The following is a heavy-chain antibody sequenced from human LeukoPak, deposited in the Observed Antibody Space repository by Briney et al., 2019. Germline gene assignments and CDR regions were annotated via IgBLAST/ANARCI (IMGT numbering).Heavy chain of an antibody. V-gene: IGHV4-61*02. J-gene: IGHJ6*03. D-gene: IGHD3-10*01. Sequence: PSETLSLTCTVSGGSISSGSYYWSWMRQPSGKGLEWLERIYTSGSTNYNRYVKSGVAISVDTSKNQVSLKLSSLPAAVTAGDYCARTTMVRGTYYMDVWGKGTTVTVSS. CDR1: GGSISSGSYY. CDR2: IYTSGST. CDR3: ARTTMVRGTYYMDV.